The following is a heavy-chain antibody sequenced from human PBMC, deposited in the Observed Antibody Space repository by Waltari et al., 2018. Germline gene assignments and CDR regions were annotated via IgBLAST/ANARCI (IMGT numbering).Heavy chain of an antibody. V-gene: IGHV4-34*01. J-gene: IGHJ5*02. CDR2: INHSGST. CDR1: GGSFSGYY. D-gene: IGHD3-3*01. Sequence: QVQLQQWGAGLLKPSETLSLTCAVYGGSFSGYYWSWIRQPPGKGREWIGEINHSGSTKYNPSLKRRVTISVDTSKNQFSLKLSSVTAADTAVYYCASLDYDFWSGYFWFDPWGQGTLVTVSS. CDR3: ASLDYDFWSGYFWFDP.